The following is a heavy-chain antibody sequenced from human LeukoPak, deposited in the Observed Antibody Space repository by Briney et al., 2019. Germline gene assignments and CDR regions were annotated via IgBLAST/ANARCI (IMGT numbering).Heavy chain of an antibody. CDR2: IKQDGSEK. CDR1: GFTFSSYW. V-gene: IGHV3-7*01. CDR3: AKDENLGPDSSSSLWDY. J-gene: IGHJ4*02. D-gene: IGHD6-6*01. Sequence: GGSLRLSCAASGFTFSSYWMSWVRQAPGKGLEWVAHIKQDGSEKYYVDSVKGRFTISRDNAKNSLYLQMNSLRAEDTAVYYCAKDENLGPDSSSSLWDYWGQGTLVTVSS.